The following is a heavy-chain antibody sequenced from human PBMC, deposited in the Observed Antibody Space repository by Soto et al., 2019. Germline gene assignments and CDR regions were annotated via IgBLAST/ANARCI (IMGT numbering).Heavy chain of an antibody. Sequence: PSETLSLTCAVYGGSFSGYYWSWIRQPPGKGLEWIGEINHSGSTNYNPSLKSRVTISVDTSKNQFSLKLSSVTAADTAVYYCARAAGGTWIQLWLGWFDPWGQGTLVTVS. V-gene: IGHV4-34*01. CDR1: GGSFSGYY. J-gene: IGHJ5*02. CDR2: INHSGST. CDR3: ARAAGGTWIQLWLGWFDP. D-gene: IGHD5-18*01.